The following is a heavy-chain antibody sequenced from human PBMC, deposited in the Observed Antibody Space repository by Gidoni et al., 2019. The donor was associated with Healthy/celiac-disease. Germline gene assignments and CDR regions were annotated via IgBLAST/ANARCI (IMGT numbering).Heavy chain of an antibody. V-gene: IGHV3-30*18. Sequence: QVQLVESGGGVVQPGRSLRLSCAASGFTFSSYGMHWVRQAPGKGLEWVAVISYDGSNKYYADSVKGRFTISRDNSKNTLYLQMNSLRAEDTAVYYCAKDLKHQGDYYGMDVWGQGTTVTVSS. J-gene: IGHJ6*02. CDR3: AKDLKHQGDYYGMDV. CDR1: GFTFSSYG. CDR2: ISYDGSNK.